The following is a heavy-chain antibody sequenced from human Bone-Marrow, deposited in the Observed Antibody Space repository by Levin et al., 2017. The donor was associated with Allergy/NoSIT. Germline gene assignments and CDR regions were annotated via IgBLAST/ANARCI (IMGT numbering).Heavy chain of an antibody. D-gene: IGHD3-22*01. J-gene: IGHJ4*02. CDR3: AKPPYDSSGYYYAPLDY. Sequence: GESLKISCAASGFTFSSYAMSWVRQAPGKGLEWVSAISGSGGSTYYADSVKGRFTISRDNSKNTLYLQMNSLRAEDTDVYYCAKPPYDSSGYYYAPLDYWGQGTLVTVSS. CDR2: ISGSGGST. V-gene: IGHV3-23*01. CDR1: GFTFSSYA.